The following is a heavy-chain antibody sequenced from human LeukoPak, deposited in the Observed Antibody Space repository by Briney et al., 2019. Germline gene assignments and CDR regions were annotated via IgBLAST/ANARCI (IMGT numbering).Heavy chain of an antibody. D-gene: IGHD1-1*01. CDR2: ISTSEST. CDR3: ARRRTTETTGYFDY. V-gene: IGHV4-4*09. Sequence: PSETLSLTCTISRGSISTYYWSWIRQPPGKGLEWIGYISTSESTNYNPSLKSRITISVDTSKNQFSLNLSSVTAADTAVYYCARRRTTETTGYFDYWGQGTLVTVSS. J-gene: IGHJ4*02. CDR1: RGSISTYY.